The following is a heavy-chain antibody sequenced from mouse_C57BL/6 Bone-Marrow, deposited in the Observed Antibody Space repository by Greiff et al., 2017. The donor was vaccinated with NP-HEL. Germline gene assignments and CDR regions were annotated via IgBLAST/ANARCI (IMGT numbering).Heavy chain of an antibody. CDR2: IDPSDSET. CDR1: GYTFTSYW. V-gene: IGHV1-52*01. J-gene: IGHJ1*03. CDR3: ARSLIYYDPYFDV. Sequence: QVQLQQPGAELVRPGSSVKLSCKASGYTFTSYWMHWVKQRPIQGLEWIGNIDPSDSETHYNQKFKDKATLTVDKSSSTAYMQLSSLTSEDSAVYYCARSLIYYDPYFDVWGTGTTVTVSS. D-gene: IGHD2-4*01.